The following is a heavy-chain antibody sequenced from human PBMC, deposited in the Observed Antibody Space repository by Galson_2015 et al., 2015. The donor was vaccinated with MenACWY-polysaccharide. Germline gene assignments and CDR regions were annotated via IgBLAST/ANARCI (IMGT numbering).Heavy chain of an antibody. J-gene: IGHJ4*02. V-gene: IGHV3-23*01. Sequence: SLRLSCAASGFTFSSYAMSWVRQAPGKGLEWVSAISGSGGSTYYADSVKGRFTISRDNSKNTLYLQMNSLRAEDTAVYYCAKDSLDLLGYCSSTSCYGHRYWGQGTLVTVSS. CDR3: AKDSLDLLGYCSSTSCYGHRY. CDR2: ISGSGGST. D-gene: IGHD2-2*01. CDR1: GFTFSSYA.